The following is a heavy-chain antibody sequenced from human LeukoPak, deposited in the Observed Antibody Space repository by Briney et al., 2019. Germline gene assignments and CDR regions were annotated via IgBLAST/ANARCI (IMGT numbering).Heavy chain of an antibody. CDR3: ASWAIVASSLFDY. CDR2: ISSGGSPI. Sequence: GGSLRLSCAASGFTFSSYEMNWVRQAPGKGQEWVSYISSGGSPIYYADSVKGRFTISRDNAKNSLYLQMNSLRAEDTAVYYCASWAIVASSLFDYWGQGTLVTVSS. V-gene: IGHV3-48*03. D-gene: IGHD2-15*01. CDR1: GFTFSSYE. J-gene: IGHJ4*02.